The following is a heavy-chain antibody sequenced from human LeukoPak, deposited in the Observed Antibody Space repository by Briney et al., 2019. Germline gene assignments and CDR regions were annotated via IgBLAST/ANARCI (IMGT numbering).Heavy chain of an antibody. CDR3: ARAHNWKYGTFEH. D-gene: IGHD1-7*01. Sequence: GGSLRLSCAASGFTFSSYSMNWVRQAPGKGLEWVSCISSSSSYIYYADSVKGRFTISRDNAKSSLHLQMNSLRAEDTALYYCARAHNWKYGTFEHWGQGTLVTVSS. V-gene: IGHV3-21*01. J-gene: IGHJ4*02. CDR2: ISSSSSYI. CDR1: GFTFSSYS.